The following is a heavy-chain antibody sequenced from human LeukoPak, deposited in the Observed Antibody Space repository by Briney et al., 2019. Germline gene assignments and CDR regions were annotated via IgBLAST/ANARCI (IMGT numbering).Heavy chain of an antibody. V-gene: IGHV3-30-3*01. CDR2: ISYDGSNK. Sequence: GGSLRLSCAASGFTFSSYAMHWVRQAPGKGLEWVAVISYDGSNKYYADSVKGRFTISRDNSKNTLYLQMNSLRAEDTAVYYCAAGANTPFDYWGQGTTVTVSS. CDR1: GFTFSSYA. J-gene: IGHJ4*03. CDR3: AAGANTPFDY.